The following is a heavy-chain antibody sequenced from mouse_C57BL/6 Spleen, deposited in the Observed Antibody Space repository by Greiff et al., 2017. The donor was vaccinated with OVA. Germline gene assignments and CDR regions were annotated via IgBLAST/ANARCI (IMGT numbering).Heavy chain of an antibody. Sequence: EVKLMESGGGLVQPGGSLKLSCAASGFTFSDYYMYWVRQTPEKRLEWVAYISNGGGSTYYPDTVKGRFTISRDNAKNTLYLQMSRLKSEDTAMYYCARLSSYYSNYVGAMDYWGQGTSVTVSS. CDR3: ARLSSYYSNYVGAMDY. CDR1: GFTFSDYY. D-gene: IGHD2-5*01. V-gene: IGHV5-12*01. J-gene: IGHJ4*01. CDR2: ISNGGGST.